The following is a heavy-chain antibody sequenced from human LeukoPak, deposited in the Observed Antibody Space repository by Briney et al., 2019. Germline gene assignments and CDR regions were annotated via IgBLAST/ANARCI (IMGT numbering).Heavy chain of an antibody. CDR3: ARNSLAKRIAAMDPASFDI. Sequence: SETLSLTCTVSGGSISSSSYYWGWIRQPPGKGLEWIGSIYYSGSTYYNPSLKSRVTISVDTSKNQFSLKLSSVTAADTAVYYCARNSLAKRIAAMDPASFDIWGQGTMVTVSS. CDR2: IYYSGST. J-gene: IGHJ3*02. D-gene: IGHD6-13*01. CDR1: GGSISSSSYY. V-gene: IGHV4-39*07.